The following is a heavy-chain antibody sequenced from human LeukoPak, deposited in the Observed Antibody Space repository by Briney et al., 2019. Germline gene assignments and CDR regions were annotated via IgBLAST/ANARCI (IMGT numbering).Heavy chain of an antibody. CDR2: IYYSGST. CDR1: GDSISSSSYF. J-gene: IGHJ4*02. D-gene: IGHD4-17*01. Sequence: SETLXXTCTVSGDSISSSSYFWGWIRQPPGKGLEWIGSIYYSGSTYYNPSLRSRVTISVDTSKNQFSLKLSSVTAADTAVYYCARHTFSDYGDRTFDYWGQGTLVTVSS. CDR3: ARHTFSDYGDRTFDY. V-gene: IGHV4-39*01.